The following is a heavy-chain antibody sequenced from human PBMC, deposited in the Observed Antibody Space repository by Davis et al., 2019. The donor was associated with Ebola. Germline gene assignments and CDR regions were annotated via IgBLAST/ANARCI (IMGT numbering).Heavy chain of an antibody. CDR2: IKSKTDGGTT. V-gene: IGHV3-15*01. D-gene: IGHD3-9*01. J-gene: IGHJ4*02. CDR1: GFPFTRYW. CDR3: TTDRLTALYYDILTGYQTIDY. Sequence: GESLKISCAASGFPFTRYWMTWVRQAPGKGLEWVGRIKSKTDGGTTDYAAPVKGRFTISRDDSKNTLYLQMNSLKTEDTAVYYCTTDRLTALYYDILTGYQTIDYWGQGTLVTVSS.